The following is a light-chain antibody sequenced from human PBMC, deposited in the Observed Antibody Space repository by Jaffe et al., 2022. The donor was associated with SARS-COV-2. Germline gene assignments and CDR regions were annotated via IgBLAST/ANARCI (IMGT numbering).Light chain of an antibody. CDR1: QFISSY. CDR3: QHGGN. V-gene: IGKV3-11*02. J-gene: IGKJ3*01. CDR2: DTS. Sequence: EIVLTQSPATLSLSPGERATLSCRASQFISSYLAWYQQKPGQAPRLLIYDTSNRATDIPTRFSGSGSGREFTLIISSLEPDDFAVYYCQHGGNFGPGTKVEIK.